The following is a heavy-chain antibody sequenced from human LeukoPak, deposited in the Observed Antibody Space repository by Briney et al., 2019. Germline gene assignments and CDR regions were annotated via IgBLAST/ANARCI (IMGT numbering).Heavy chain of an antibody. D-gene: IGHD3/OR15-3a*01. CDR2: IYASGST. CDR1: GGSLSSYY. V-gene: IGHV4-4*07. Sequence: SETLSLTCTVSGGSLSSYYWTWIRQPAGKGLEWIGRIYASGSTNYNASLESRVTMSVDTSKNQFSLKPSSVTAADTAIYYCARGGLVHYYFDYWGQGTLVTVSS. CDR3: ARGGLVHYYFDY. J-gene: IGHJ4*02.